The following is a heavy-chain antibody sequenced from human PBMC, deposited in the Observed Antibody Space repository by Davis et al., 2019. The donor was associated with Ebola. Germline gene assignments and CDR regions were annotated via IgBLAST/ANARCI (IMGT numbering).Heavy chain of an antibody. CDR1: GGSFSGYY. Sequence: MPGGSLRLSCAVYGGSFSGYYWSWIRQPPGKGLEWIGEINHSGSTNYNPSLKSRVTISVDTSKNQFSLKLSSVTAADTAVYYCARLRHYDFWSGYPNWFDPWGQGTLVTVSS. CDR2: INHSGST. V-gene: IGHV4-34*01. CDR3: ARLRHYDFWSGYPNWFDP. J-gene: IGHJ5*02. D-gene: IGHD3-3*01.